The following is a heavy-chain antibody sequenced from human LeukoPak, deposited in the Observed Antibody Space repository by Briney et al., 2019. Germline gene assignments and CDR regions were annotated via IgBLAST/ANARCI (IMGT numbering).Heavy chain of an antibody. Sequence: GGSLSLSCAASGFPFSSYSMHWVRQAPGKGLEWVSSISSSSSYIYYADSVKGRFTISRDNAANSLYLQLNSLRAEDTAVYYCARDPGGSGNWGQGTRVTVSS. V-gene: IGHV3-21*01. CDR1: GFPFSSYS. CDR3: ARDPGGSGN. J-gene: IGHJ4*02. D-gene: IGHD3-10*01. CDR2: ISSSSSYI.